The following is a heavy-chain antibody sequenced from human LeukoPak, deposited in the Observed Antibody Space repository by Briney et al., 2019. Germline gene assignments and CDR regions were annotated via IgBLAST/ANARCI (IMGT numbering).Heavy chain of an antibody. CDR2: IRNDGSNK. Sequence: PGGSLRLSCAASGFNFSTYGMHWVRQAPGKGPEWVTFIRNDGSNKYYADSVKGRFTISRDNSKNTLYLQMNSLRAEDTAVYYCAKDEGYNSFDYWGQGTLVTVSS. CDR1: GFNFSTYG. J-gene: IGHJ4*02. D-gene: IGHD5-24*01. V-gene: IGHV3-30*02. CDR3: AKDEGYNSFDY.